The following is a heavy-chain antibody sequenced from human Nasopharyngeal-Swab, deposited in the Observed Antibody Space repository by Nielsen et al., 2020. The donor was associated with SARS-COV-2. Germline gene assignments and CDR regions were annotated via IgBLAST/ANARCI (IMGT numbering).Heavy chain of an antibody. D-gene: IGHD5-24*01. V-gene: IGHV3-43*02. Sequence: GESLMISCASSWFTYWMNWVRQAPGKGLEWVSVISGDSDTTYYADSVDGRFTISRDNDKNSLYLQMNSQSGEDTGLYYCAKEMRWLQRGFQDWGQGTLVTVSS. CDR2: ISGDSDTT. CDR1: WFTYW. CDR3: AKEMRWLQRGFQD. J-gene: IGHJ1*01.